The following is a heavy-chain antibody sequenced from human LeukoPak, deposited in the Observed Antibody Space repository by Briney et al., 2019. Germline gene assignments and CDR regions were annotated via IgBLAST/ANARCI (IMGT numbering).Heavy chain of an antibody. J-gene: IGHJ3*02. CDR3: ARMDPMITFGGARAFDI. D-gene: IGHD3-16*01. Sequence: SETLSLTCAVYGGSFSSYYWSWIRQPPGKGLEWIGYIYYSGSTNYNPSLKSRVTISVDTSKNQFSLKLSSVTAADTAVYYCARMDPMITFGGARAFDIWGQGTMVTVSS. CDR1: GGSFSSYY. V-gene: IGHV4-59*08. CDR2: IYYSGST.